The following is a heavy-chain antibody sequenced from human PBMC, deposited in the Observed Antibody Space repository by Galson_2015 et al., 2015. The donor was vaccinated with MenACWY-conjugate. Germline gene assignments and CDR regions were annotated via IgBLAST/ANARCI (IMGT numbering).Heavy chain of an antibody. Sequence: LRLSCAASGFTFSRYWLHWVRQSPGKGLVWVSRINSDGSAADYADSVKGRFTISRDNAKNTLYLQMNSLRAEDTAVYYCATYCSSPSCYANGAYWGQGALVTVSS. V-gene: IGHV3-74*01. J-gene: IGHJ4*02. CDR2: INSDGSAA. CDR1: GFTFSRYW. CDR3: ATYCSSPSCYANGAY. D-gene: IGHD2-2*01.